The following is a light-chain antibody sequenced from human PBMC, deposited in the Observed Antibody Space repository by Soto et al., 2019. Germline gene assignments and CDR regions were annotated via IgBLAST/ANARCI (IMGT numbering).Light chain of an antibody. V-gene: IGLV2-14*03. Sequence: QSALTQPASMSGSPGQSITISCTGTSDDVCGYDFVSWYQQHPGKVPRLIIYDFIKRPSGVSHRFSGSKSGNTASLTISGLQIEDEADYYCASYTSSSTYLFGGGTKLTVL. J-gene: IGLJ3*02. CDR1: SDDVCGYDF. CDR3: ASYTSSSTYL. CDR2: DFI.